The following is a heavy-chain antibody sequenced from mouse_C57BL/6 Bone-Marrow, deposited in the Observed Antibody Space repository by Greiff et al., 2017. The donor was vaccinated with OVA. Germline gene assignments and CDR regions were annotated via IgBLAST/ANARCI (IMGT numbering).Heavy chain of an antibody. CDR2: SRNKANDYTT. Sequence: VESGGGLVQSGRSLRLSCATSGFTFSDFYMEWVRQAPGKGLEWIAASRNKANDYTTEYSASVKGRFIVSRDTSQSILYLQMNALRAEDTAIYYCARDAYGNYGYFDVWGTGTTVTVSS. J-gene: IGHJ1*03. CDR3: ARDAYGNYGYFDV. CDR1: GFTFSDFY. V-gene: IGHV7-1*01. D-gene: IGHD2-1*01.